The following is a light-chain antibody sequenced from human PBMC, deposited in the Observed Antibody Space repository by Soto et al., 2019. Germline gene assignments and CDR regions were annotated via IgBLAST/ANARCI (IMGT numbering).Light chain of an antibody. J-gene: IGKJ5*01. V-gene: IGKV3-11*01. Sequence: EIVLTQSPATLSLSPGERATLSCRASQSVSSYLAWYQQKRGQAPRLLIYDASNRATGIPARFSGSGSGTDFTLTISSLEPEDFAVYYCQQRSNWLITFGQGTRLEIK. CDR1: QSVSSY. CDR2: DAS. CDR3: QQRSNWLIT.